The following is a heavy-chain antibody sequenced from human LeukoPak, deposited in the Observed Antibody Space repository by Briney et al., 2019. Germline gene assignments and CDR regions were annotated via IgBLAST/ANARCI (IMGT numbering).Heavy chain of an antibody. V-gene: IGHV4-31*03. D-gene: IGHD3-3*01. CDR2: IYYSGST. J-gene: IGHJ4*02. CDR1: GDSITSGGYY. CDR3: ARLGAGPTYYDFWSGYSSFYFDY. Sequence: SSETLSLTCTVSGDSITSGGYYWNWVRQHPGQGLEWIGHIYYSGSTYYNPSLKSRITISIDTSKNHFSLKLSSVSAADTAVYYCARLGAGPTYYDFWSGYSSFYFDYWGRGTLVTVSS.